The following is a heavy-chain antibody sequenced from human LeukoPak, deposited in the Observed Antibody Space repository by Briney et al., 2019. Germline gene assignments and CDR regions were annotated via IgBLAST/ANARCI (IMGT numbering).Heavy chain of an antibody. CDR3: TRARQWLILGGGDY. CDR2: IRSKAYGGTT. CDR1: GFTFGDYA. D-gene: IGHD6-19*01. V-gene: IGHV3-49*03. J-gene: IGHJ4*02. Sequence: GGSLRLSCTTSGFTFGDYAMSWFRQAPGEGLEWVGFIRSKAYGGTTEYAASVKGRFTISRDDSKSIAYLQMNSLKTEDTAVYYCTRARQWLILGGGDYWGQGTLVTVSS.